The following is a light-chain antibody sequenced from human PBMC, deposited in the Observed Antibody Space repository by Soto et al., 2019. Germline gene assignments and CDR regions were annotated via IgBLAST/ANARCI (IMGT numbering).Light chain of an antibody. Sequence: EIEMTKSPSTLSESTGDRATITCRASQSISNSLAWYQQKPGQAPRLLIYDASTMPTGLPARFSGSGSGTEFTLTISSLQPDDIATYYCQQYNSYSPLTFGRGTNVDI. CDR1: QSISNS. J-gene: IGKJ4*01. CDR3: QQYNSYSPLT. CDR2: DAS. V-gene: IGKV1-5*01.